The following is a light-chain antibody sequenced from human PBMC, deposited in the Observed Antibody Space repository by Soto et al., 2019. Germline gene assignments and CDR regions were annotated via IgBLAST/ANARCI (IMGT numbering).Light chain of an antibody. V-gene: IGLV2-14*01. J-gene: IGLJ1*01. CDR1: SSDVGGYNY. Sequence: QSALTQPASVSGSPGQSITISCTGTSSDVGGYNYVSWYQQHPGKAPKLMIYDVSNRPSGVSNSFSGSKSGNTASLTISGLQAEDEADYYCSSYTSSSTFPFVFGTGTKLTVL. CDR3: SSYTSSSTFPFV. CDR2: DVS.